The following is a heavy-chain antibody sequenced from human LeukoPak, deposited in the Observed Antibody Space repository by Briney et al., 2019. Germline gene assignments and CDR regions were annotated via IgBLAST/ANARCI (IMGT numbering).Heavy chain of an antibody. Sequence: ASVKVSCKVSGYTLTELSMHWVRQAPGKGLEWMGGFDPEDGETIYAQKFQGRVTMTEDTSTDTAYMELSSLRSEDTAVYYCATARILTVLRFLEWLPFDYWGQGTLVTVSS. J-gene: IGHJ4*02. D-gene: IGHD3-3*01. CDR1: GYTLTELS. CDR3: ATARILTVLRFLEWLPFDY. CDR2: FDPEDGET. V-gene: IGHV1-24*01.